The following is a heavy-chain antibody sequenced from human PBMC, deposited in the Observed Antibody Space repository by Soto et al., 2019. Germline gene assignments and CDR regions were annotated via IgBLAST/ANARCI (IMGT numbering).Heavy chain of an antibody. CDR2: IYSGGST. CDR1: GFTVSSNY. D-gene: IGHD2-15*01. CDR3: ALVVVAATNWFDP. J-gene: IGHJ5*02. V-gene: IGHV3-66*01. Sequence: GSLRLSCAASGFTVSSNYMSWVRQAPGKGLEWVSVIYSGGSTYYADSVKGRFTISRDNSKNTLYLQMNSLRAEDTAVYYCALVVVAATNWFDPWGQGTLVTVSS.